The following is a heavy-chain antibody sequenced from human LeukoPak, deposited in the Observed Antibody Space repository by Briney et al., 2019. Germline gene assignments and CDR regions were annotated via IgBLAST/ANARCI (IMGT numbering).Heavy chain of an antibody. CDR2: IYYSGST. J-gene: IGHJ6*03. CDR1: GGSISSSSYY. D-gene: IGHD4-11*01. V-gene: IGHV4-39*07. CDR3: ARDHGPTVATSPFYSYYMDV. Sequence: SETLSLTCTVSGGSISSSSYYWGWIRQPPGKGLEWIGSIYYSGSTYYNPSLKSRVTISVDTSKNQFSLKLSSVTAADTAVYYCARDHGPTVATSPFYSYYMDVWGKGTTVSVSS.